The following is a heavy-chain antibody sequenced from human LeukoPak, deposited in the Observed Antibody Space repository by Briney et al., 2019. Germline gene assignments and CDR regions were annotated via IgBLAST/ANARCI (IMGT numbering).Heavy chain of an antibody. CDR2: VYTSEST. D-gene: IGHD3/OR15-3a*01. CDR1: GGSISNYY. Sequence: PSETLSLTRTVSGGSISNYYWNWIRQPAGKGLEWIGRVYTSESTNYNPSLTSRVTISLDKSKNQFSLNLSSVTAADTAVYYCARQHFLTSLLDSWGQGTLVTVSS. V-gene: IGHV4-4*07. J-gene: IGHJ4*02. CDR3: ARQHFLTSLLDS.